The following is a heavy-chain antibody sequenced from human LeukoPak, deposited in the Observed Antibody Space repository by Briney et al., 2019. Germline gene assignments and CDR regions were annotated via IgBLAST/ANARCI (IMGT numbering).Heavy chain of an antibody. J-gene: IGHJ4*02. D-gene: IGHD4-17*01. CDR2: INPNSGGT. Sequence: ASVKVSCRASGYTLTGYYMHWVRQAPGQGLEWMGWINPNSGGTNYAQKFQGRVTMTRDTSISTAYMELSRLRSDDTAVYYCARAISRVTTATKGYWGQGTLVTVSS. V-gene: IGHV1-2*02. CDR1: GYTLTGYY. CDR3: ARAISRVTTATKGY.